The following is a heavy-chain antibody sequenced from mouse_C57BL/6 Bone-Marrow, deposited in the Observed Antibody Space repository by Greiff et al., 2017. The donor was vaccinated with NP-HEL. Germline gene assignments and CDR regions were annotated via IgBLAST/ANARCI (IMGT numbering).Heavy chain of an antibody. CDR2: LNPNYGTT. CDR1: GYSFTDYY. D-gene: IGHD2-1*01. J-gene: IGHJ1*03. Sequence: EVKLQESGPELVKPGASVKISCKASGYSFTDYYMNWVTQSTGKSLEWIGVLNPNYGTTSYNQKFKGTATLTVDQSSSTAYMQLNSLTSEDSAVYYCANGNWGDFDVWGTGTTVTVSS. CDR3: ANGNWGDFDV. V-gene: IGHV1-39*01.